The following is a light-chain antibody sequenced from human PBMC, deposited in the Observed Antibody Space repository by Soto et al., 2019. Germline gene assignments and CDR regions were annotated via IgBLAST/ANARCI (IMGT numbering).Light chain of an antibody. CDR2: EVS. J-gene: IGKJ4*01. CDR3: MQGTHWPLN. CDR1: QSLLYSDGKTF. Sequence: EVVMTQSPLSLPVTLGQPASIFCRSSQSLLYSDGKTFLTWFHLRPGQAPRRLIYEVSNRDSGVPDRLSGSGSVTDFELKISGVEAEDVGVYYCMQGTHWPLNFGGGTKVESK. V-gene: IGKV2-30*01.